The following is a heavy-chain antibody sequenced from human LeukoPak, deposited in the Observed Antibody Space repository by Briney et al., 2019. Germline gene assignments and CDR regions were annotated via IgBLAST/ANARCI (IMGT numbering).Heavy chain of an antibody. CDR2: IHRSGSP. J-gene: IGHJ4*02. Sequence: SETLSLTCTVSLDSTTSNFWSWVRQPPGKGLEWIGEIHRSGSPNYNPSLQSRVTIPIDRSRNQIVLELSSVTAADTAVYYCAREILGGFNPGAYWAQGTLVTVSS. CDR1: LDSTTSNF. CDR3: AREILGGFNPGAY. V-gene: IGHV4-4*02. D-gene: IGHD1-14*01.